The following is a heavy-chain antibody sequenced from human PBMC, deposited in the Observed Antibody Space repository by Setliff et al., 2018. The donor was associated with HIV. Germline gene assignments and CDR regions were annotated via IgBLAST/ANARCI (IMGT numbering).Heavy chain of an antibody. J-gene: IGHJ1*01. CDR2: ISSKDGTIK. CDR3: AKDPGWAATGKEEYFHH. D-gene: IGHD1-1*01. CDR1: GFTLSTFS. V-gene: IGHV3-23*01. Sequence: PGGSLRLSCAVSGFTLSTFSMSWVRQAPGKGLEWVSAISSKDGTIKYYADSVKGRFTISRDNSKNTLFLQMNSLRAEDTAVYYCAKDPGWAATGKEEYFHHWGQGALVTVSS.